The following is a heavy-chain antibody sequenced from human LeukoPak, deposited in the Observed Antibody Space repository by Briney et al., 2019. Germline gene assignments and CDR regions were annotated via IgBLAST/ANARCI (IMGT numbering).Heavy chain of an antibody. V-gene: IGHV3-23*01. J-gene: IGHJ4*02. D-gene: IGHD6-6*01. CDR3: AKVRYSSSPDFDY. Sequence: PGGSLRLSCAASGITFSSYGMSWVRQAPGKGLEWVSAISGSDGSTNYADSVKGRFTISRDNSKNTLYLQMNSLRAEDTAVYYCAKVRYSSSPDFDYWGQGTLVTVSS. CDR1: GITFSSYG. CDR2: ISGSDGST.